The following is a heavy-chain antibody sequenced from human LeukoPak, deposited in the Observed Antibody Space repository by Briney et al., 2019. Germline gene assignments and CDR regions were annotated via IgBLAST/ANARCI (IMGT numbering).Heavy chain of an antibody. J-gene: IGHJ3*02. CDR1: GFTFSDYY. D-gene: IGHD3-16*02. CDR3: ARSDYVWGSYRDAFDI. Sequence: GGSLRLFCAASGFTFSDYYMSWIRQAPGKGLEWVSYISSSGSTIYYADSVKGRFTISRDNAKNSLYLQMNSLRAEDTAVYYCARSDYVWGSYRDAFDIWGQGTMVTVSS. V-gene: IGHV3-11*04. CDR2: ISSSGSTI.